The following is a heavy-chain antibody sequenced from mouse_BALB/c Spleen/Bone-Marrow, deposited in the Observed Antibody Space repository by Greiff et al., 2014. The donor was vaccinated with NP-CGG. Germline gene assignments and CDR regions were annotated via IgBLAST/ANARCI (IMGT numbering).Heavy chain of an antibody. D-gene: IGHD4-1*01. CDR2: IYPGGGYT. J-gene: IGHJ2*01. Sequence: QVQLQQPGAELVRPGTPVKISCKASGYTFTNYWLGWVKQRPGHGLEWIGDIYPGGGYTNYNEKFKGKATLTADTPSSTAYMQLSGLTSEDSAVYFCARRGTGVDYWGQGTTLTVSS. CDR3: ARRGTGVDY. V-gene: IGHV1-63*02. CDR1: GYTFTNYW.